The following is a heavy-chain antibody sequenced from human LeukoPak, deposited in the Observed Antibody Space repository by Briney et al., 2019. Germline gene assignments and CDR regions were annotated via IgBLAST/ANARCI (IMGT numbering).Heavy chain of an antibody. D-gene: IGHD5-18*01. CDR2: ISNGNT. V-gene: IGHV4-59*01. Sequence: SETLSLTCSVAGGSISTYYWNWIRQTPGKGLEWIGHISNGNTDYNPSLKSRVTISVDTSKNQFSLRLTSVTAADTAVYYCARDKAHSYGRYFDPWGQGALVIVSS. J-gene: IGHJ5*02. CDR1: GGSISTYY. CDR3: ARDKAHSYGRYFDP.